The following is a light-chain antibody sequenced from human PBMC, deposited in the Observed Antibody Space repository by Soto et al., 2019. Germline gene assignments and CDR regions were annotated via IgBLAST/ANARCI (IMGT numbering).Light chain of an antibody. Sequence: IVITQCPVTLSASPGESATLSCRASQSVDNNVAWYQQKPGQAPRLLIVGSFARATGIPARFSGSGSGSEFTLTISCLQSEDFATYYCQQYYSYPITFGQGTRLEI. CDR3: QQYYSYPIT. V-gene: IGKV3-15*01. CDR1: QSVDNN. CDR2: GSF. J-gene: IGKJ5*01.